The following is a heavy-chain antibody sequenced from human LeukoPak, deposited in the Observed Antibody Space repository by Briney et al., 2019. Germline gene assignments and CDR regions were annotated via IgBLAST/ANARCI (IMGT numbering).Heavy chain of an antibody. Sequence: GGSLRLSCAASGFTFSSYGMHSIRQAPGRGLEWVAYIQYSGGIRKYADSVKGRFTISRDNSKNTLLLQMNTLKTEDTAVYYCAKKRPGDGDIFDYWGQGTLLTVSS. V-gene: IGHV3-30*02. J-gene: IGHJ4*02. CDR2: IQYSGGIR. CDR3: AKKRPGDGDIFDY. D-gene: IGHD2-21*02. CDR1: GFTFSSYG.